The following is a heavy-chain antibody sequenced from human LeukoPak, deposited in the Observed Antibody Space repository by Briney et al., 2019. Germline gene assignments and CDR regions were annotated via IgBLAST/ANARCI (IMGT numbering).Heavy chain of an antibody. V-gene: IGHV1-69-2*01. CDR3: ATDRRDGYTDPCDY. D-gene: IGHD5-24*01. CDR1: GYTFTDYY. J-gene: IGHJ4*02. CDR2: VDPEDGET. Sequence: ASVKVSCKVSGYTFTDYYMHWVQQAPGKGLEWMGLVDPEDGETIYAEKFQGRVTITADTSTDTAYMELSSLRSEDTAVYYCATDRRDGYTDPCDYWGQGTLVTVSS.